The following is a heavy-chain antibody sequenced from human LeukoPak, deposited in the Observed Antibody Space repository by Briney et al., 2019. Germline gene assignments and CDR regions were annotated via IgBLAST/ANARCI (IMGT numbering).Heavy chain of an antibody. CDR1: GGTFSSYA. CDR3: ARGWDCSGGSCYFDY. Sequence: SVKVSCKASGGTFSSYAISWVGQAPGQGLEWMGGIIPIFGTANYEQKFQGRVTITADESTSTAYMELSSLRSEDTAVYYCARGWDCSGGSCYFDYWGQGTLVTVSS. CDR2: IIPIFGTA. D-gene: IGHD2-15*01. J-gene: IGHJ4*02. V-gene: IGHV1-69*13.